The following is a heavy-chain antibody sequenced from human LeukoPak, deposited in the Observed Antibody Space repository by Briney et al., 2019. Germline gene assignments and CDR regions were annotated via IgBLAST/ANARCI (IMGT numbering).Heavy chain of an antibody. CDR3: AVYDFWSGYPPFDY. CDR2: ISWNSGSI. Sequence: GRSLRLSCAASRFTFDDYAMHWVRQAPGKGLEWVSGISWNSGSIGYADSVKGRFTISRDNSKNTLYLQMNSLRAEDTAVYYCAVYDFWSGYPPFDYWGQGTLVTVSS. D-gene: IGHD3-3*01. CDR1: RFTFDDYA. J-gene: IGHJ4*02. V-gene: IGHV3-9*01.